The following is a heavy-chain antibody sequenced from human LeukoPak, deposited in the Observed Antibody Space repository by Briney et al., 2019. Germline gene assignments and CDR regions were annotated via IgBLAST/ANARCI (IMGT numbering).Heavy chain of an antibody. D-gene: IGHD3-22*01. J-gene: IGHJ3*02. CDR2: ISSSGSGSTM. V-gene: IGHV3-48*03. CDR1: GFTFRSYE. CDR3: ARENDYDSGDAFDI. Sequence: GGSLRLSCAASGFTFRSYEMNWVRQAPGKGLEWVSYISSSGSGSTMYYADSVKGRFTISRDNAKNSLYLQMNSLRAEDTAVYYCARENDYDSGDAFDIWGQGTMVTVSS.